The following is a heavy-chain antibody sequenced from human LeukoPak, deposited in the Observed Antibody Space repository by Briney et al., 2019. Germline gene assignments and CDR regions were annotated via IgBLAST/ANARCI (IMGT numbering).Heavy chain of an antibody. CDR3: ARDPNYYDSSGPPDY. D-gene: IGHD3-22*01. V-gene: IGHV1-2*02. CDR1: GYTFTGYY. Sequence: ASVKVSCKASGYTFTGYYMHWVRQAPGQGLEWMGWINPNSGGTNYAQKFQGRATMTRDTSISTAYMELSRLRSDDTAVYYCARDPNYYDSSGPPDYWGQGTLVTVSS. J-gene: IGHJ4*02. CDR2: INPNSGGT.